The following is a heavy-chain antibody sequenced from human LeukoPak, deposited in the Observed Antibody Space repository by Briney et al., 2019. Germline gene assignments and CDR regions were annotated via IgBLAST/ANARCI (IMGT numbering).Heavy chain of an antibody. J-gene: IGHJ4*02. CDR1: GYTFTSYG. Sequence: GASVKVSCKASGYTFTSYGISWVRQAPGQGLEWMGWISGYNGNTNSAQKLQGRVTMTTDTSTSTAYMELRSLRSDDTAVYYCARGSPPRRNYDSRGYYSYYFDYWGQGTLVTVSS. CDR2: ISGYNGNT. V-gene: IGHV1-18*01. D-gene: IGHD3-22*01. CDR3: ARGSPPRRNYDSRGYYSYYFDY.